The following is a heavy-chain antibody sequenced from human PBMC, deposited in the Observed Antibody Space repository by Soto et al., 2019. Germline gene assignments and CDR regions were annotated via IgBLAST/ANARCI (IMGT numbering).Heavy chain of an antibody. D-gene: IGHD2-15*01. J-gene: IGHJ4*02. V-gene: IGHV4-61*01. CDR3: ARGYCSGGSCLFLGY. CDR1: GGSVSRGSYY. CDR2: IYYSGST. Sequence: SETLSLTCTVSGGSVSRGSYYWSWIRQPPGKGLEYIGYIYYSGSTNYNPSLKSRVTISVDTSKNQFSLKLSSVTAADTAVYYCARGYCSGGSCLFLGYWRQGTLVTVSS.